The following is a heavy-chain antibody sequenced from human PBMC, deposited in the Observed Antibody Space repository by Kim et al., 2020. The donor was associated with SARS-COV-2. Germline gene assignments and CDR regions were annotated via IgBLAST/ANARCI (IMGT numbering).Heavy chain of an antibody. CDR1: GFKLSNYW. CDR3: AKAGDHDSSGYYG. Sequence: GGSLRLSCAASGFKLSNYWMNWVRQTPGKGLVWVSRIRSDGGNTKYADSVKGRFTISRDNAKNTLYLQMNGLRTEDTAVYYCAKAGDHDSSGYYG. D-gene: IGHD3-22*01. CDR2: IRSDGGNT. V-gene: IGHV3-74*03. J-gene: IGHJ6*01.